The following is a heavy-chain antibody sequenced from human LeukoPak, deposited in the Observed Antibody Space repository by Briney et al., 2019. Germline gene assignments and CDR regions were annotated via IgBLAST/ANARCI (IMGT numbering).Heavy chain of an antibody. CDR2: INTNTGNP. CDR3: ARGFWSGYYIRPFDY. Sequence: ASVKVSCKASGYSLTSYALNWVRQAPGQGLEWTGWINTNTGNPTYAQGFTGRFVFSLDTSVSTAYLQISSLKAEDTAVYYCARGFWSGYYIRPFDYWGQGTLVTVSS. V-gene: IGHV7-4-1*02. J-gene: IGHJ4*02. D-gene: IGHD3-3*01. CDR1: GYSLTSYA.